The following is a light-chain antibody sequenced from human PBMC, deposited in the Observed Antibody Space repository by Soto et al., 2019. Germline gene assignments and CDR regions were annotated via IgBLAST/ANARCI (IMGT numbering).Light chain of an antibody. V-gene: IGKV3-20*01. CDR1: QSVSSSY. Sequence: EIVSTQSPGTLSLSPGERATLSCRASQSVSSSYLAWYQQKPGQAPRLLIYGASIRATGIPDRFSGSGSGTDFTLTISRLEPEDFAVYYCQQYDSSPLTFGGGTKVEIK. J-gene: IGKJ4*01. CDR2: GAS. CDR3: QQYDSSPLT.